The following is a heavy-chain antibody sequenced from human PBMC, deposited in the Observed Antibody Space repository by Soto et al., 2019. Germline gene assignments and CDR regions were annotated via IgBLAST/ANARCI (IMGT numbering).Heavy chain of an antibody. CDR2: ISWNSGSI. V-gene: IGHV3-9*01. D-gene: IGHD3-9*01. CDR1: GFTFDDYA. J-gene: IGHJ4*02. Sequence: GGSLRLSCAASGFTFDDYAMHWVRQAPGKGLEWVSGISWNSGSIGYADSVKGRFTISRDNAKNSLYLQMNSLRAEDTALYYCAKDLNDDILTGLSFDYWGQGTLVTVSS. CDR3: AKDLNDDILTGLSFDY.